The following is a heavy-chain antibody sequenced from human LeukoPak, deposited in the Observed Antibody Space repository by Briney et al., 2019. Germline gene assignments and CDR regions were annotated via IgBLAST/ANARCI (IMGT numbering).Heavy chain of an antibody. D-gene: IGHD6-13*01. CDR1: GYSSTSYG. V-gene: IGHV1-18*01. Sequence: ASVKVSCKDSGYSSTSYGISWVRQAPGQGLEWMGWISAYNGNTNYAQKLQGRVTMTTDTSTSTAYMELRTLRPDDTAVYYCARVRRQGSAAGFLAGTTTFDYWGQGTLVTVSS. J-gene: IGHJ4*02. CDR2: ISAYNGNT. CDR3: ARVRRQGSAAGFLAGTTTFDY.